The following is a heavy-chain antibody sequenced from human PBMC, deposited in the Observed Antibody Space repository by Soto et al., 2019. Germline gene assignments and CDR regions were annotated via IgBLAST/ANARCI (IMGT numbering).Heavy chain of an antibody. Sequence: ASVKVSCKASGYTFTSYYMHWVRQAPGQGLEWMGIINPSGGSTSYAQKFQGRVTMTRDTSTSTVYMEPSSLRSEDTAVYYCARDDSSGWYWYYYYMDVWGKGTTVTVSS. V-gene: IGHV1-46*03. CDR2: INPSGGST. CDR1: GYTFTSYY. D-gene: IGHD6-19*01. CDR3: ARDDSSGWYWYYYYMDV. J-gene: IGHJ6*03.